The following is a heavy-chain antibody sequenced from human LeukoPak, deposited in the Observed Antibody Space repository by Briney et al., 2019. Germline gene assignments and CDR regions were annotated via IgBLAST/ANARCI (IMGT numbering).Heavy chain of an antibody. J-gene: IGHJ4*02. Sequence: PSETLSLTCAVSGGSISDYYWSWIRQPPGRGLEYIGYIYYSGSTNYNPSLKSRVIISLDTSRNQFPLRLNSVTAADTAVYYCATIRYSGSSSYFDYLGQGTLVTVSS. CDR2: IYYSGST. CDR1: GGSISDYY. V-gene: IGHV4-59*08. D-gene: IGHD5-12*01. CDR3: ATIRYSGSSSYFDY.